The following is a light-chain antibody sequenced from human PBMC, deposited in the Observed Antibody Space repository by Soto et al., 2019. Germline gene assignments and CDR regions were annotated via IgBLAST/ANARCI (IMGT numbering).Light chain of an antibody. CDR3: QSYDSSEV. Sequence: QSALTQPASVSGSPGQSITISCTGTSSDVGSYNLVSWYQQHPGKAPKLMIYEGSKRPSGVSNRFSGSKSGNTASLTISGLQAEDEADYYCQSYDSSEVFGTGTKLTVL. CDR2: EGS. V-gene: IGLV2-14*02. CDR1: SSDVGSYNL. J-gene: IGLJ1*01.